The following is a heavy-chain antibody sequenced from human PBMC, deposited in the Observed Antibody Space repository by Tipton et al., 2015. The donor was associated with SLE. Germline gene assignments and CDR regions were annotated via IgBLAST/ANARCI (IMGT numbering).Heavy chain of an antibody. V-gene: IGHV4-38-2*01. D-gene: IGHD3-3*01. Sequence: TLSLTCAVSGYSISSGYYWGWIRQPPGKGLEWIGSIYHSGSTYYNPSLKSRVTISVDTSKNQFSLKLSSVTAADTAVYYCARRSEGHAFDIWGQGTMVTVSS. J-gene: IGHJ3*02. CDR3: ARRSEGHAFDI. CDR2: IYHSGST. CDR1: GYSISSGYY.